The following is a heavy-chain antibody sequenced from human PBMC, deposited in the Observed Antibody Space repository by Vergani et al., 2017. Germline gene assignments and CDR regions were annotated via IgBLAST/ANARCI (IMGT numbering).Heavy chain of an antibody. D-gene: IGHD3-10*01. Sequence: QVQLQESGPGLVKPTETLSLTCTVSGGSISRSHYYWGFIRQPPGKGLEWIGSISSSGSPYYNPALKSRLAFSGDTSKNLFSLRLKSVTATDTGMYYCARPVGPSAIADGYHVWGQGTMVTVSS. CDR1: GGSISRSHYY. J-gene: IGHJ3*01. V-gene: IGHV4-39*02. CDR2: ISSSGSP. CDR3: ARPVGPSAIADGYHV.